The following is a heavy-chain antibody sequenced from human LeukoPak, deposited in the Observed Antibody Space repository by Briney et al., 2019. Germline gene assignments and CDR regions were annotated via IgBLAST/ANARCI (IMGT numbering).Heavy chain of an antibody. Sequence: GGSLRLSCAASGFTFSSYGMHWVRQAPGKGLEWVSYISSSGSTIYYADSVKGRFTISRDNAKNSLYLQMNSLRAEDTAVYYCARRFYYGMDVWGQGTTVTVSS. CDR2: ISSSGSTI. CDR1: GFTFSSYG. V-gene: IGHV3-48*04. J-gene: IGHJ6*02. CDR3: ARRFYYGMDV.